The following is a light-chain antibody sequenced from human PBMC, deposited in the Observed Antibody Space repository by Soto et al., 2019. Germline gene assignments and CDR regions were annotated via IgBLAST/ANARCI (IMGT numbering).Light chain of an antibody. CDR2: SKN. Sequence: QSVLTQPPSASGTPGQRVTISGSGSSSNIGSNAVNWYQQLPGTAPKLLIYSKNQRPSGVPDRFSGSKSGTSASLAIGGLQCQDEAEYYCAAWEVRLKGVVFGGGTKLTVL. CDR1: SSNIGSNA. V-gene: IGLV1-44*01. CDR3: AAWEVRLKGVV. J-gene: IGLJ2*01.